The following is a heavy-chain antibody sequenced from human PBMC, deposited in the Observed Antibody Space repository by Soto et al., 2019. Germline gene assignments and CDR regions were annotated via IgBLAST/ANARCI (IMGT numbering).Heavy chain of an antibody. CDR2: INPSGGST. D-gene: IGHD3-22*01. Sequence: GASVKVSCKASGYTFTSYYMHWVRQAPGQGLEWMGIINPSGGSTSYAQKFQGRVTMTRDTSTSTVYMELSSLRSEDTAVYYCARDYYDSSGYRHYYYYYGMDVWGQGTTVTVSS. J-gene: IGHJ6*02. CDR1: GYTFTSYY. CDR3: ARDYYDSSGYRHYYYYYGMDV. V-gene: IGHV1-46*03.